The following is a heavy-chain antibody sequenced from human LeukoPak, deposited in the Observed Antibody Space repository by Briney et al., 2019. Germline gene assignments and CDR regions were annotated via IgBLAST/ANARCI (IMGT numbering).Heavy chain of an antibody. CDR1: GGSISSSSYY. V-gene: IGHV4-39*01. CDR3: ARCPYGDYVYY. CDR2: IYYSGST. Sequence: SETLSLTCTVSGGSISSSSYYWGWLRQPPGKGLEWIGSIYYSGSTYYNPSLKSRVTISVDTSKNQFSLKLSSVTAADTAVYYCARCPYGDYVYYWGQGTLVTVSS. J-gene: IGHJ4*02. D-gene: IGHD4-17*01.